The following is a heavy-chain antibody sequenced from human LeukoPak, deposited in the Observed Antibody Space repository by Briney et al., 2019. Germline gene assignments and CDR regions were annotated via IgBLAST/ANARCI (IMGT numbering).Heavy chain of an antibody. V-gene: IGHV4-4*02. D-gene: IGHD2-15*01. CDR2: IYHSGST. CDR3: ARDRDIVVHQPSY. CDR1: GASISGTNW. J-gene: IGHJ4*02. Sequence: PSETLSLTCAVSGASISGTNWWSWVRQTPGKGLEWIGEIYHSGSTNYNPSLKSRVTISIDKSKNQFSLNLTSVTAADTAVYYCARDRDIVVHQPSYWGQGTLVTVSS.